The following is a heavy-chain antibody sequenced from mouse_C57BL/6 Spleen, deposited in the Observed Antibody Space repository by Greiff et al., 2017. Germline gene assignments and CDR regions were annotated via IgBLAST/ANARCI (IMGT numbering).Heavy chain of an antibody. J-gene: IGHJ2*01. CDR1: GYTFTDYE. CDR3: TRWSSGRYFDY. D-gene: IGHD3-2*02. V-gene: IGHV1-15*01. Sequence: QVQLKPSGAELVRPGASVTLSCKASGYTFTDYEMHWVKQTPVHGLEWIGAIDPETGGTAYNQKFKGKAILTADKSSSTAYMELRSLTSEDSAVYYCTRWSSGRYFDYWGQGTTLTVSS. CDR2: IDPETGGT.